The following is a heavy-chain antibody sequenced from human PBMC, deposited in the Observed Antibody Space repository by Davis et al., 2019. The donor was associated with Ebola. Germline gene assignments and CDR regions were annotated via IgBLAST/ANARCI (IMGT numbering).Heavy chain of an antibody. V-gene: IGHV1-46*01. CDR1: GYPFINYW. CDR2: IKPNGAIT. Sequence: ASVKVSCKTSGYPFINYWIHWVRQAPGQGLEWMGIIKPNGAITTYAQRFQGRITMTRDTSTSTIYMALSSLTAEDMAVYYCARLEGLGGTYTDWGQGTLVTVSS. CDR3: ARLEGLGGTYTD. D-gene: IGHD1-26*01. J-gene: IGHJ4*02.